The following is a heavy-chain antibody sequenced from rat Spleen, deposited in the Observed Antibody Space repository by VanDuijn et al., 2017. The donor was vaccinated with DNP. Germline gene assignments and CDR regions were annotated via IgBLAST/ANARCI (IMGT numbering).Heavy chain of an antibody. CDR2: IWNSGGT. CDR1: GFSLTAYN. CDR3: ARDLLRWRRGFAY. D-gene: IGHD1-11*01. Sequence: QVQLKESVPGLVQPSQTLSLPCTVTGFSLTAYNVPRVRKPPANGREWMGVIWNSGGTRYDSSLKSRLTITKDTSKSQVFLKVDSLQTEDAATYYCARDLLRWRRGFAYWGQGTLVTVSS. J-gene: IGHJ3*01. V-gene: IGHV2-41*01.